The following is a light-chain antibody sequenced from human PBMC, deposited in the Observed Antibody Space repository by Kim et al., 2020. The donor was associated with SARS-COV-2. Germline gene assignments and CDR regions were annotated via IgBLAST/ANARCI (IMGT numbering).Light chain of an antibody. Sequence: GKTVTISCTRSSGNIGANYVHWYQHRPGGVPTTVVYEDDQRPSGVPDRFSGSIDSSSNSASLTISGLKTEDEADYSCQSYNRSIVVFGGGTQLTVL. CDR2: EDD. CDR1: SGNIGANY. J-gene: IGLJ2*01. V-gene: IGLV6-57*03. CDR3: QSYNRSIVV.